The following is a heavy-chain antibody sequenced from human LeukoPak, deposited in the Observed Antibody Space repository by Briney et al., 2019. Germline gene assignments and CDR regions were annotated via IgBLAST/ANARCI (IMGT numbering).Heavy chain of an antibody. V-gene: IGHV3-23*01. D-gene: IGHD6-13*01. CDR1: GFNFSSYE. J-gene: IGHJ2*01. CDR2: ISGSGGST. Sequence: PGGSLRLSCAAAGFNFSSYEMNWVRQAPGKGLEWVSAISGSGGSTYYADSVKGRFTISRDNSKNTLYLQMNSLRAEDTAVYYCAKPHGYSSSWYFDLWGRGTLVTVSS. CDR3: AKPHGYSSSWYFDL.